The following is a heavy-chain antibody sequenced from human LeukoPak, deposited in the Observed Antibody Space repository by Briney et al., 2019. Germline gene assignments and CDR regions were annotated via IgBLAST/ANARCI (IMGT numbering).Heavy chain of an antibody. Sequence: GGSMRLSCAGSGFTFSDYYMSWIRQAPGEGQEWGSYISSSDSTIYYNASVKDRSTISRDNAKNSLYLQMNSLRADDTAVYYCARADCSSTSCYELDYWGQGTLVTVSS. D-gene: IGHD2-2*01. J-gene: IGHJ4*02. CDR2: ISSSDSTI. CDR3: ARADCSSTSCYELDY. CDR1: GFTFSDYY. V-gene: IGHV3-11*04.